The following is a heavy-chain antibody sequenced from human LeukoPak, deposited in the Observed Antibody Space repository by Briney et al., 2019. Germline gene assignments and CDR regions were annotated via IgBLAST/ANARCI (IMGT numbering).Heavy chain of an antibody. D-gene: IGHD6-13*01. Sequence: PGGSLRLSCAASGVTFSSYWMSWVRQAPGKGLEWVANIKQDGSEKYYVDSVKGRFTISRDNAKNSLYLQMNSLRAEDTAVYYCARASKRSAAGSYHYGMDVWGQGTTVTVSS. CDR1: GVTFSSYW. CDR2: IKQDGSEK. J-gene: IGHJ6*02. CDR3: ARASKRSAAGSYHYGMDV. V-gene: IGHV3-7*04.